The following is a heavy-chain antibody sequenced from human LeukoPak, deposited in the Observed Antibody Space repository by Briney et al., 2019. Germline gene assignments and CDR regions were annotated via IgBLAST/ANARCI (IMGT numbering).Heavy chain of an antibody. CDR1: GFTFSKFG. J-gene: IGHJ6*03. CDR2: IRYDGSTK. CDR3: AKVLRTYYYDSSGYYYYYYMDV. D-gene: IGHD3-22*01. V-gene: IGHV3-30*02. Sequence: GGSLRLSCAASGFTFSKFGMHWVRQAPGKGLEWVTFIRYDGSTKYYTDSVKGRFTISRDNSKNTLYLQMNSLRAEDTSVYYCAKVLRTYYYDSSGYYYYYYMDVWGKGTTVTVSS.